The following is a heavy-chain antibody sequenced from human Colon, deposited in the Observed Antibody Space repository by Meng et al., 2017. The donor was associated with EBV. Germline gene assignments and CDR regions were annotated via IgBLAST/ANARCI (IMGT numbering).Heavy chain of an antibody. CDR1: GGSINSGDYY. CDR2: IYYTGST. J-gene: IGHJ4*02. Sequence: LQGPGPGLVTPSQTLSLTCTVSGGSINSGDYYWSWIRQPPGKGLEWIGYIYYTGSTYYNPSLKSRVTISMDTSKNQFSLRLSSVTAADTAVYYCARNYYFDYWGQGTLVTVSS. V-gene: IGHV4-30-4*01. CDR3: ARNYYFDY.